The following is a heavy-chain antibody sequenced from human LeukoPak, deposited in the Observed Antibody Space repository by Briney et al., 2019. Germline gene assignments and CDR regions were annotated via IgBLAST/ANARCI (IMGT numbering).Heavy chain of an antibody. D-gene: IGHD5-12*01. CDR2: ISSNSRTI. V-gene: IGHV3-48*03. CDR1: GFSFSTQE. CDR3: ARGSYTGFDLYFDY. J-gene: IGHJ4*02. Sequence: PGGSLRLSCATSGFSFSTQEMTWVRQAQGKGLEWVSYISSNSRTIYYADSVKGRFTISRDNTRNSVFLQLNSLRVEDTGFYYCARGSYTGFDLYFDYWGQGTLVTVSS.